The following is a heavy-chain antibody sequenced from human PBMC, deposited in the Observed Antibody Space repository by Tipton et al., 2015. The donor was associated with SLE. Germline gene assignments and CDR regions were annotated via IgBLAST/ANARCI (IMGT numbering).Heavy chain of an antibody. CDR1: GGSISGRDYH. CDR3: ANYVKGVGGRGY. D-gene: IGHD3-10*02. Sequence: TLSLTCTVSGGSISGRDYHWIWIRQHPGKGLEWIGHIWYNGVIYSTPSLRSRLDISVDTSKNQFSLKVTSMTVADTSIYFCANYVKGVGGRGYWGQGTLVTVSS. CDR2: IWYNGVI. J-gene: IGHJ4*02. V-gene: IGHV4-31*03.